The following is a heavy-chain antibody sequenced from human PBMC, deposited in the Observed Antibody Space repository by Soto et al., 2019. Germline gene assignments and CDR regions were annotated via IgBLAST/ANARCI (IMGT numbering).Heavy chain of an antibody. D-gene: IGHD1-7*01. CDR1: GGSISSYY. V-gene: IGHV4-59*08. J-gene: IGHJ5*02. CDR2: VYYSGST. Sequence: QVQLQASGPGLVKPSETLSLTCTVSGGSISSYYWSWIRQPPGKGLEWIGYVYYSGSTNYNPSLKSRVTLSVDTSKNQFSRKLSSVTAADTAVYYCARRGRWNSELRVKRENWFDPWGQGTLVTVSS. CDR3: ARRGRWNSELRVKRENWFDP.